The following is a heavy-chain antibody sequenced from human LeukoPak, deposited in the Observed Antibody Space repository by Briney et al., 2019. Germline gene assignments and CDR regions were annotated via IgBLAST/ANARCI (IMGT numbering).Heavy chain of an antibody. CDR2: IYYSGST. CDR3: ARGRFLDAFDI. V-gene: IGHV4-59*01. CDR1: GGSISSYY. D-gene: IGHD3-3*01. Sequence: QPSETLSLTCTVSGGSISSYYWSWIRQPPGKGLEWIGYIYYSGSTKYKPSLKSRVTISVDTSKNQFSLKLSSVTAADTAVYYCARGRFLDAFDIWGQGTMVTVSS. J-gene: IGHJ3*02.